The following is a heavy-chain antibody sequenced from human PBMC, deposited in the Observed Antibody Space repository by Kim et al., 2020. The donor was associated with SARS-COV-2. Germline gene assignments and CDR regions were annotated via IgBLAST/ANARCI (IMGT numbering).Heavy chain of an antibody. CDR1: GGSISSYY. V-gene: IGHV4-59*13. D-gene: IGHD6-13*01. CDR3: AGGGSGSWYGLAYYYGMDV. J-gene: IGHJ6*02. CDR2: IYYSGYT. Sequence: SETLSLTCTVSGGSISSYYWSWIRQPPGKGLEWIGYIYYSGYTNYNPSLKSRVTISVDTSKNQFSLKLSSVTAADTAVYYCAGGGSGSWYGLAYYYGMDVWGQGTTVTVSS.